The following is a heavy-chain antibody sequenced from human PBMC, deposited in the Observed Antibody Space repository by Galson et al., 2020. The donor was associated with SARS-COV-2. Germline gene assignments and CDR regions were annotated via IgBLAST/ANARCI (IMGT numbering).Heavy chain of an antibody. V-gene: IGHV3-23*01. CDR2: ISATGGNT. D-gene: IGHD2-8*01. CDR1: GFTFSTFV. J-gene: IGHJ5*02. Sequence: GGSLRLSCAASGFTFSTFVMSWVRRAPGRGLEWVLTISATGGNTYYAGSVKGRFTISRDNSRSTLYLQMNSLSVEDTATYYCAKDVGGSVVLITAARKSDENWLDPWGQGTLVTVSS. CDR3: AKDVGGSVVLITAARKSDENWLDP.